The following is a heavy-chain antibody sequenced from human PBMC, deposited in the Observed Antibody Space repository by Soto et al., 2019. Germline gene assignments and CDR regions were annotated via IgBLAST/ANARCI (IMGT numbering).Heavy chain of an antibody. Sequence: QVQLQQWGAGLLKPSETLSLTCAVYDGSFSGYYWSWIRQPPGKGLEWIGEINHSGSTNYNPSLKSRVTISVDTSKNQFSLKLSSVTAADTAVYYCARGPFYCSGGSCYPIYFDYWGQGTLVTVSS. D-gene: IGHD2-15*01. V-gene: IGHV4-34*01. J-gene: IGHJ4*02. CDR2: INHSGST. CDR3: ARGPFYCSGGSCYPIYFDY. CDR1: DGSFSGYY.